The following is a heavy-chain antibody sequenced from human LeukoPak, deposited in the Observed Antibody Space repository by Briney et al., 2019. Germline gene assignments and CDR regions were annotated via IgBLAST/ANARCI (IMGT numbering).Heavy chain of an antibody. CDR3: ARDAPGIKYYYGMDV. CDR2: INTGNGNT. CDR1: GYTFTSHS. J-gene: IGHJ6*02. V-gene: IGHV1-3*04. D-gene: IGHD3-10*01. Sequence: GASVKVSCKASGYTFTSHSMHWVRQAPGQRLEWMGWINTGNGNTKYSQKFQGRVTVTRDTSASTAYMELSSLRSEGTAVYYCARDAPGIKYYYGMDVWGQGTTVTVSS.